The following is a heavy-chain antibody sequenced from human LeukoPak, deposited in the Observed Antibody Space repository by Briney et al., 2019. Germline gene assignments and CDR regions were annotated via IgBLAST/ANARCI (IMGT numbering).Heavy chain of an antibody. V-gene: IGHV1-8*01. CDR2: MNPNSGNT. D-gene: IGHD3-10*01. CDR1: GYTFTSYD. Sequence: ASVKVSCKASGYTFTSYDINWVRQATGQGLEWMGWMNPNSGNTGYAQKFQGRVTMTRNTSISTAYMELSSLRSEDTAVYYCARGIPFGSGSYHRYWYFDLWGRGTLFTVSS. J-gene: IGHJ2*01. CDR3: ARGIPFGSGSYHRYWYFDL.